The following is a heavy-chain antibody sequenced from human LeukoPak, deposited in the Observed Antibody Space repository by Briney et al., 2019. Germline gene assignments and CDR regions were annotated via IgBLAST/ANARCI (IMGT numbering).Heavy chain of an antibody. CDR1: GFIFSSYG. D-gene: IGHD3-22*01. CDR2: ISSSSRTI. CDR3: ARDFHVRNYDIGGYSY. V-gene: IGHV3-48*01. Sequence: LGGSLRLSCATSGFIFSSYGMNWVRQAPGKGLEWVSYISSSSRTIYYADSAKGRFTISRDNAKNSLYLQMNSLRAEDTAVYYCARDFHVRNYDIGGYSYWGQGTLVTVSS. J-gene: IGHJ4*02.